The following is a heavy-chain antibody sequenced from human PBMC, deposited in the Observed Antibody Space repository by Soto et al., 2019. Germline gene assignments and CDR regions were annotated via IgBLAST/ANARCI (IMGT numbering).Heavy chain of an antibody. CDR3: AKSRLGITPSPSDH. V-gene: IGHV3-30*18. CDR1: GFIFSDYA. J-gene: IGHJ5*02. Sequence: QVQLVESGGGVVQPGRSLRLSCAASGFIFSDYAMHWVRQAPGKGLEWVAFISYDGSNKYYADSVKGRFTVSRDHSSNTLDLEMNSLRPDASAFYFCAKSRLGITPSPSDHWGQGTLVAVSS. D-gene: IGHD1-20*01. CDR2: ISYDGSNK.